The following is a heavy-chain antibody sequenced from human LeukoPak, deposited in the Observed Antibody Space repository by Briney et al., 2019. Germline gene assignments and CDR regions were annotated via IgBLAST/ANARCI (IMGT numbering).Heavy chain of an antibody. CDR2: ISYDGSNK. CDR3: AGVVVVSYFDY. D-gene: IGHD3-22*01. J-gene: IGHJ4*02. CDR1: GFTFSSYG. Sequence: GGSLRLSCAASGFTFSSYGMHWVRQAPGMGLDWVAVISYDGSNKNYADSVKGRFTISRDNSKNTLYLQMNSLRAEDTAVYYCAGVVVVSYFDYWGQGTLVTVSS. V-gene: IGHV3-30*03.